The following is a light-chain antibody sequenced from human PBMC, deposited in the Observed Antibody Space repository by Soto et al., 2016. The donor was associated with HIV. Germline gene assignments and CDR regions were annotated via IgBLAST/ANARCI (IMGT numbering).Light chain of an antibody. CDR1: SLRSYY. CDR3: NSRDSSGNHP. V-gene: IGLV3-19*01. J-gene: IGLJ2*01. Sequence: SSELTQDPAVSVALGQTVRITCQGDSLRSYYASWYQQKPGQAPVLVIYGKNNRPSGIPDRFSGSSSGNTASLTITGARAEDEADYYCNSRDSSGNHPFGGGTKLTV. CDR2: GKN.